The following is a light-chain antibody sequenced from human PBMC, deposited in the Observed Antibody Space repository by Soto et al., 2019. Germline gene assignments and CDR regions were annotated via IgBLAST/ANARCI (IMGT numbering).Light chain of an antibody. Sequence: IQMTQSPSSLSASVGDRVTITCQASQDISNYLNWFQHKPGKAPKLLIYDASTLEAGVPSRFSGSGSGTEFTFTISSLQPEDIATYYCQQFDDLPLSFGPGTKVEIK. CDR1: QDISNY. CDR2: DAS. V-gene: IGKV1-33*01. J-gene: IGKJ3*01. CDR3: QQFDDLPLS.